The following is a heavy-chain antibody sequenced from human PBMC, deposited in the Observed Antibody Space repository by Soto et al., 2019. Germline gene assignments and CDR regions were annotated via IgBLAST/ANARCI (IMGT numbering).Heavy chain of an antibody. Sequence: ASVKVSCKTSGYTFTTYAIHWVRQAPGQGLEWMGLINAGNGNTKYSQKFQGRVTITRDTSASTAYMELSSLRSEDTAVYYCARGGGGSGARSDYYGMDVWGQGTTVTVSS. CDR1: GYTFTTYA. CDR2: INAGNGNT. D-gene: IGHD3-10*01. V-gene: IGHV1-3*01. CDR3: ARGGGGSGARSDYYGMDV. J-gene: IGHJ6*02.